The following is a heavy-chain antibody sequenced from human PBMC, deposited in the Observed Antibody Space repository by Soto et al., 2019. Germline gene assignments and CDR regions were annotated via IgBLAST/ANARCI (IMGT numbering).Heavy chain of an antibody. J-gene: IGHJ3*02. CDR3: ARRYYYDSSGYYQNAFDI. V-gene: IGHV5-51*01. Sequence: PGESLKISCKGSGYSFTSYWIGWVRQMPGKGLEWMGIIYPGDSDTRYSPSFQGQVTISADKSISTAYLQWSSLKASDTAMYYCARRYYYDSSGYYQNAFDIWGQGTMVTVSS. CDR1: GYSFTSYW. D-gene: IGHD3-22*01. CDR2: IYPGDSDT.